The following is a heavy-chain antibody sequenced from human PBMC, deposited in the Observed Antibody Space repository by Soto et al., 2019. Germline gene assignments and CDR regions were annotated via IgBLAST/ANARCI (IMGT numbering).Heavy chain of an antibody. CDR2: VITVLGIT. CDR3: ARDYCSTTSCQLRPYYYFMDV. CDR1: GGTLSSYT. D-gene: IGHD2-2*01. Sequence: QVQLVQSGAEVKKPGSSVKVSCKASGGTLSSYTISWVRQAPGQGLEWMGRVITVLGITNYAQKFQGRVTITADKSTSTAYMELSSLRSEDTAVYYCARDYCSTTSCQLRPYYYFMDVWGKGTTVTVSS. J-gene: IGHJ6*03. V-gene: IGHV1-69*08.